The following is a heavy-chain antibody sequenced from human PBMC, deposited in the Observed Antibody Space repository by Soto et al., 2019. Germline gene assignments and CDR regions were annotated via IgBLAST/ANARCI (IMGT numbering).Heavy chain of an antibody. V-gene: IGHV3-23*01. CDR1: GFTFSSFA. CDR3: ARGFSAGKGSPPDF. CDR2: ISGSGGST. D-gene: IGHD6-13*01. J-gene: IGHJ4*02. Sequence: EMQLLESGGGLVQPGGSLRLSCAASGFTFSSFAMSWVRQAPGKGLDWVSAISGSGGSTYSADSVKGRFTISRDNSKNTLYLQMSSLRAEDTAVYYCARGFSAGKGSPPDFGGQGSLGTVAS.